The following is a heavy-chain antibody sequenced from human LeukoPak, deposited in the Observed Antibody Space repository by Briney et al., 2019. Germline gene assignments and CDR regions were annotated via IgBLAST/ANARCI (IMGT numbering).Heavy chain of an antibody. D-gene: IGHD3-22*01. CDR2: ISYDGSNK. CDR3: ARAAYYYDSSGYYFDY. CDR1: GFTFSSYG. V-gene: IGHV3-30*03. Sequence: GGSLRLSCAASGFTFSSYGMHWVRQAPGKGLEWVAVISYDGSNKYYADSVKGRFTISRDNSKNTLYLQMNSLRAEDTAVYYCARAAYYYDSSGYYFDYWGQGTLVTVSS. J-gene: IGHJ4*02.